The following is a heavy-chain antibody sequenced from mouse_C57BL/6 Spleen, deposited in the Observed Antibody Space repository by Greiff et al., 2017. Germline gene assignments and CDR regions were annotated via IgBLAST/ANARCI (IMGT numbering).Heavy chain of an antibody. CDR1: GYTFTSYG. CDR2: IYPRSGNT. J-gene: IGHJ1*03. V-gene: IGHV1-81*01. D-gene: IGHD1-1*01. CDR3: ARLITTVEGYFDV. Sequence: QVQLQQSGAELARPGASVKLSCKASGYTFTSYGISWVKQRTGQGLEWIGEIYPRSGNTYYNEKFKGKATLTADKSSSTAYMELRSLTSEDSAVYFCARLITTVEGYFDVWGTGTTVTVSS.